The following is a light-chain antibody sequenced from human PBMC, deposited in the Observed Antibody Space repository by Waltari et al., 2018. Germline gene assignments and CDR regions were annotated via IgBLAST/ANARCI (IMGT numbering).Light chain of an antibody. CDR3: CSYAGYSMWV. V-gene: IGLV2-23*01. CDR2: EGS. J-gene: IGLJ3*02. Sequence: QSALTQPASVSGSPGQSITISCPGTTSDVGRYNLFSWYQQHPGKAPKRRIYEGSKRPAGVSNHFSGSKSGNTASLTISGLQADDEADYYCCSYAGYSMWVFGGGTKLTVL. CDR1: TSDVGRYNL.